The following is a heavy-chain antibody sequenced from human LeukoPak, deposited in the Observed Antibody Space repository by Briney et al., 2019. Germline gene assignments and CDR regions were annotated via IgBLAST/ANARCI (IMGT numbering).Heavy chain of an antibody. CDR3: AELGTTMIGGV. D-gene: IGHD3-10*02. CDR2: ISSSSSYI. V-gene: IGHV3-21*01. Sequence: GGSLRLSCAASGFTFSSYSMNWVRQAPGKGLEWVSSISSSSSYIYYADSVKGRFTISRDNAKNSLYLQMNSLRAEDTAVYYCAELGTTMIGGVWGKGTTVTISS. J-gene: IGHJ6*04. CDR1: GFTFSSYS.